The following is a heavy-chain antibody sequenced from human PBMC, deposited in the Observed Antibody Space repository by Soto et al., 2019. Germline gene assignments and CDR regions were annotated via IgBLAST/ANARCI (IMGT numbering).Heavy chain of an antibody. CDR2: IIPILGIA. D-gene: IGHD3-10*01. CDR3: ARDRGVTTFSPSLGFDP. CDR1: GGTFSSYT. V-gene: IGHV1-69*04. J-gene: IGHJ5*02. Sequence: ASVKVSCKASGGTFSSYTISWVRQAPGQGLEWMGRIIPILGIANYAQKFQGRATITADKSTSTAYMELSSLRSEDTAVYYCARDRGVTTFSPSLGFDPWGPGTLVTGSS.